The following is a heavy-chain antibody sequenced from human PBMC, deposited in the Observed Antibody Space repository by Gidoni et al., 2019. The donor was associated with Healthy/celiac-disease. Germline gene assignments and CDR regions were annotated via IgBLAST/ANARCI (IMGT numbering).Heavy chain of an antibody. Sequence: QVQLVESGGGVVQPGRSLRLSCASSGFTFSSYAMHGVRQAPGKGLEWVAVISYDGSNKYYADSVKGRFTISRDNSKNTLYLQMNSLRAEDTAVYYCARGDIVVVPQYYYGMDVWGQGTTVTVSS. V-gene: IGHV3-30-3*01. CDR2: ISYDGSNK. J-gene: IGHJ6*02. CDR3: ARGDIVVVPQYYYGMDV. D-gene: IGHD2-2*01. CDR1: GFTFSSYA.